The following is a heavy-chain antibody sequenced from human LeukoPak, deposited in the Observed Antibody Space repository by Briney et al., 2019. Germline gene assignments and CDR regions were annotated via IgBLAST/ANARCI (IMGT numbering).Heavy chain of an antibody. CDR3: ARDTVGGCFDY. J-gene: IGHJ4*02. CDR2: LSYDGSNE. D-gene: IGHD4-23*01. V-gene: IGHV3-30*01. Sequence: PGRSLRLSCSVSGFSLTNYAMHWVRQAPGKGLEWVAVLSYDGSNEDYADSVEGRFTISRDNSRNTLYLQLNSLRAEDTAVYYCARDTVGGCFDYWGQGTLVAVSS. CDR1: GFSLTNYA.